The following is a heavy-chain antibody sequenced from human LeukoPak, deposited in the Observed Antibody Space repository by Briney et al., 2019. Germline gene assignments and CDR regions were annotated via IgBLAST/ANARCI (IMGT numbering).Heavy chain of an antibody. D-gene: IGHD2-21*02. CDR1: GFTFSNAW. CDR2: IKSKTDDGTT. J-gene: IGHJ4*02. CDR3: AALAYCGGDCYYKYYFDY. Sequence: GGSLRLSCAASGFTFSNAWMSWVRRAPGKGLEWVGRIKSKTDDGTTDYAAPVKGRFTVSRDDSKNTLYLQMNSLKTEDTAVYYCAALAYCGGDCYYKYYFDYWGQRTLVTVSS. V-gene: IGHV3-15*01.